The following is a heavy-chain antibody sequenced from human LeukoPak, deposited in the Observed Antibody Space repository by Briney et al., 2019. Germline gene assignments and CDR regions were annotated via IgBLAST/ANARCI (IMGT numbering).Heavy chain of an antibody. CDR1: GFTFSDYY. J-gene: IGHJ4*02. CDR3: ARTLWFGELPHY. D-gene: IGHD3-10*01. CDR2: ISSSGSTI. Sequence: GGSLRLSCAASGFTFSDYYMSWIRKAPGQGLERVSYISSSGSTIYYADSVKGRFTISRDNAKNSLYLQMNSLRAEDTAVYYCARTLWFGELPHYWGQGTLVTVSS. V-gene: IGHV3-11*01.